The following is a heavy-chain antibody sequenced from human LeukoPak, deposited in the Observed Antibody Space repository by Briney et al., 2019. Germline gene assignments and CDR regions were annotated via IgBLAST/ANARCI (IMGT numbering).Heavy chain of an antibody. J-gene: IGHJ4*02. Sequence: SETLSLTCTVSGYSISSGYYWGWIRQPPGKGLEWIGSIYHSGSTYYNPSLKSRVTISVDTSKNQFSLKLSSVTAADTAVYFCAREGTSNNYDYWGQGTLVTVSS. CDR3: AREGTSNNYDY. D-gene: IGHD5-24*01. CDR1: GYSISSGYY. CDR2: IYHSGST. V-gene: IGHV4-38-2*02.